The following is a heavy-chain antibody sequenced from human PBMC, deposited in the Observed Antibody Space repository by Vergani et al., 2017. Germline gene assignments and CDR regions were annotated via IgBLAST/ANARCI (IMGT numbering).Heavy chain of an antibody. V-gene: IGHV3-7*01. D-gene: IGHD3-10*01. CDR1: GFTFSSYW. CDR2: IKQHGSEK. J-gene: IGHJ4*02. CDR3: ARVGPWFGDLFTKFDY. Sequence: EVQLVESGGGLVQPGGSLRLSCAASGFTFSSYWMSWVRQAPGKGLEWVANIKQHGSEKYYVDSVKGRFTISRDNAKNSLYLQMNSLRAEDTAVYYCARVGPWFGDLFTKFDYWGQGTLVTVSS.